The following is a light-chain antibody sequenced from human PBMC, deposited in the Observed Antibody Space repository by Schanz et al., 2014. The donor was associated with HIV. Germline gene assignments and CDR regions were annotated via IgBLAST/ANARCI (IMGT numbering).Light chain of an antibody. Sequence: QSALTQPASVSGSPGQSITISCTGTSSDVGGYNYVSWYQQHPGIAPKLMIYDVTTRPSGVSNRFSGSKSGNTASLTISGLQAEDESDYYCCSYAGIFSPLYVFGTGTKLTVL. CDR1: SSDVGGYNY. CDR3: CSYAGIFSPLYV. J-gene: IGLJ1*01. CDR2: DVT. V-gene: IGLV2-14*03.